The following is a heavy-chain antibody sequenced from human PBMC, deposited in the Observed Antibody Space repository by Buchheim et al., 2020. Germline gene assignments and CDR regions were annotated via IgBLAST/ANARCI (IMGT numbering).Heavy chain of an antibody. CDR1: GFTFSSYA. J-gene: IGHJ6*02. CDR3: ARDQEGMDV. CDR2: ISYDGSNK. V-gene: IGHV3-30*04. Sequence: QVQLVESGGGVVQPGRSLRLSCAASGFTFSSYAMHWVRQAPGKGLEWVAVISYDGSNKYYADSVKGRFTISRDNSKNTLYLQMNSRRADDTAVYYCARDQEGMDVWGQGTT.